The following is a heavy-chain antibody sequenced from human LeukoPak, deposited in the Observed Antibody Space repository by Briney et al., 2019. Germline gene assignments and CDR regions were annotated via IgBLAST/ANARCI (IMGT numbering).Heavy chain of an antibody. Sequence: PGGSLRLSCAASGFTVSSNYMTWVRQAPGKGLERVASIKQDGSEKYYVDSLKGRFTISRDTAKKSLYLQMNSLRVEYTAVYYCVRSADGGHFDYWGQGTLVTVSS. CDR1: GFTVSSNY. D-gene: IGHD3-16*01. CDR3: VRSADGGHFDY. J-gene: IGHJ4*02. V-gene: IGHV3-7*01. CDR2: IKQDGSEK.